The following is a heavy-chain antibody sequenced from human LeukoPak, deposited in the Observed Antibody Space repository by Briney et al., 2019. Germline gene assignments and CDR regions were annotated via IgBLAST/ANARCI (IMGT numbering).Heavy chain of an antibody. CDR3: ARDGRQGIIAAAGRTYYYYGMDV. D-gene: IGHD6-13*01. CDR1: GYTFTKYD. CDR2: ISAYNGNT. J-gene: IGHJ6*02. Sequence: GASVKVSCKASGYTFTKYDISWVRQAPGQGLEWMGWISAYNGNTNYAQKLQGRVTMTTDTSTSTAYMELRSLRSDDTAVYYCARDGRQGIIAAAGRTYYYYGMDVWGQGTTVTVSS. V-gene: IGHV1-18*01.